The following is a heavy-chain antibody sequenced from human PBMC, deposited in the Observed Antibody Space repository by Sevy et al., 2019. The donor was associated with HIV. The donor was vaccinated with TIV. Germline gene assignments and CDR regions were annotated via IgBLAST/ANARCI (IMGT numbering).Heavy chain of an antibody. CDR3: ARDDGNYYFHY. Sequence: GGSLRLSCAASGFTFSKYWMGWVRQAPGKGLEWVANIMQDAGQKYYVASVKGRFTISRDNAKNSLYLQMNRLRAEDTAVYFCARDDGNYYFHYWGQGTLVTVSS. D-gene: IGHD1-7*01. J-gene: IGHJ4*02. V-gene: IGHV3-7*01. CDR1: GFTFSKYW. CDR2: IMQDAGQK.